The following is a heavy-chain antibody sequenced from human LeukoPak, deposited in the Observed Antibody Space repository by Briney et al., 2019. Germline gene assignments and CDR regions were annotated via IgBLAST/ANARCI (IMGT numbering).Heavy chain of an antibody. CDR2: IYTSGST. J-gene: IGHJ6*03. Sequence: SETLSLTCTVSGGSISSGSYYWSWIRQPAGKGLEWIGRIYTSGSTNYNPSLKSRVTISVDTSKNQFSLKLSSVTAADTAVYYCARADYGGNRMGYYYYYMDVWGKGTTVTVSS. CDR3: ARADYGGNRMGYYYYYMDV. D-gene: IGHD4-23*01. CDR1: GGSISSGSYY. V-gene: IGHV4-61*02.